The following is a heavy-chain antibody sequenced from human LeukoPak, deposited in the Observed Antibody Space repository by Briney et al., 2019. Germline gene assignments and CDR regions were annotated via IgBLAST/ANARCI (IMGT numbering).Heavy chain of an antibody. CDR2: IRDDGSKY. D-gene: IGHD1-26*01. J-gene: IGHJ3*02. CDR1: GLTFSNYA. CDR3: AKDLGGGYSAFDM. Sequence: GGSLRLSCAASGLTFSNYAMHWVRQAPGKGLEGVSLIRDDGSKYYYADSVKGRFTISRDNSKNTQYLQMNSLRAEDTAVYYCAKDLGGGYSAFDMWGQGTMVTVSS. V-gene: IGHV3-30*02.